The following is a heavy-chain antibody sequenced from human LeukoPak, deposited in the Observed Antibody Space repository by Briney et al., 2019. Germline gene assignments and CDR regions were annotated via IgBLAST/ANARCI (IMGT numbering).Heavy chain of an antibody. CDR1: GGSISSGGYY. V-gene: IGHV4-31*03. CDR2: IYYSGST. CDR3: ARALLRLGELSLLNI. Sequence: NASETLSLTCTVSGGSISSGGYYWSWIRQHPGKGLEWIGYIYYSGSTYYNPSLKSRVTISVDTSKNQFSLKLSSVTAADTAVYYCARALLRLGELSLLNIWGQGTMVTVSS. D-gene: IGHD3-16*02. J-gene: IGHJ3*02.